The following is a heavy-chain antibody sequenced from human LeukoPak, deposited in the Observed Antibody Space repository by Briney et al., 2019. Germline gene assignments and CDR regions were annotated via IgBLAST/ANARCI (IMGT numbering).Heavy chain of an antibody. V-gene: IGHV1-58*02. D-gene: IGHD1-20*01. Sequence: SVKVSCKASGFTFTSSAMQWVRQARGQRLEWIGWIVVGSGNTNYAQKFQERVTITRDMSTSTAYMELSSLRSEDTAVYYCAAEYNWNYYYGMDVLGQGTTVTVSS. CDR1: GFTFTSSA. J-gene: IGHJ6*02. CDR2: IVVGSGNT. CDR3: AAEYNWNYYYGMDV.